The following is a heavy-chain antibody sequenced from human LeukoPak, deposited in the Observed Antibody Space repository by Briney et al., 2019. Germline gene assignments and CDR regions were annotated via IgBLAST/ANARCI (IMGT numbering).Heavy chain of an antibody. D-gene: IGHD6-13*01. CDR2: MNPNSGNT. V-gene: IGHV1-8*03. Sequence: ASVKVSCKASGYTFTSYDLNWVRQATGQGLEWMGWMNPNSGNTGYAQKFQGRVTITRNTSISTAYMELSSLRSEDTAVYYCARGQNSYSSSWYWNYYYYYMDVWGKGTTVTVSS. CDR3: ARGQNSYSSSWYWNYYYYYMDV. J-gene: IGHJ6*03. CDR1: GYTFTSYD.